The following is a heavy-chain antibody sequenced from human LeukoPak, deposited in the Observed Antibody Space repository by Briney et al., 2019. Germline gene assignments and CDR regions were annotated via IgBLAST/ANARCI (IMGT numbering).Heavy chain of an antibody. V-gene: IGHV1-2*02. J-gene: IGHJ6*02. CDR3: AGYSSGFPYGMDV. Sequence: ASVKVSCKASGYTFTGYYMHWVRQAPGQGLEWMGWINPNSGGTNYAQKFQGRVTMTRDTSISTAYMELSRLRSDDTAVYYCAGYSSGFPYGMDVWGQGTTVTVSS. CDR2: INPNSGGT. D-gene: IGHD3-10*01. CDR1: GYTFTGYY.